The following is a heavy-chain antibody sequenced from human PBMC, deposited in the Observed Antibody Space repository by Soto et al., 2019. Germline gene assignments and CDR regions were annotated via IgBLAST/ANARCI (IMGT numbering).Heavy chain of an antibody. J-gene: IGHJ5*02. CDR2: ISQDRNDI. V-gene: IGHV3-9*01. D-gene: IGHD2-21*02. CDR1: GFSFDDYA. CDR3: AKEGNKMAVTAPDH. Sequence: DVQLVESGGGLVQPGRSLRLSCAASGFSFDDYAMHWVRQATGKGLEWVSGISQDRNDIGYAESVKGRFSIYSDNSKNYLYLQMNSLRPEDTALYYCAKEGNKMAVTAPDHWGQGTLVTVSS.